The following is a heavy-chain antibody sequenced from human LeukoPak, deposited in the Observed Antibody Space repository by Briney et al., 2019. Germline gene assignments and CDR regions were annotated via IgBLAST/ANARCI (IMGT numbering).Heavy chain of an antibody. Sequence: TSETLSLTCTVSGGSISSYYWSWIRQPPGKGLEWIGYIYYSGSTNYNPSLKSRVTISVDTSKNQLSLKLSSVTAADTAVYYCARAMGGYSLDYRGQGTLVTVSS. CDR3: ARAMGGYSLDY. CDR1: GGSISSYY. J-gene: IGHJ4*02. V-gene: IGHV4-59*01. CDR2: IYYSGST. D-gene: IGHD5-18*01.